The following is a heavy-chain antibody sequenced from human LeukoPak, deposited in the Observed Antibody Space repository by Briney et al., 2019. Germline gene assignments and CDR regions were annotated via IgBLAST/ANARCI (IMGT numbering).Heavy chain of an antibody. Sequence: SETLSLTCAVYGGSFSGYYWSWIRQPPGKGLEWIGEINHSGSTNYNPSLKSRVTISVDTSKNQFSLKLSSVTAADTAVYYCARVPNDSSGYYYGWYFDLWGRGTLVTVSS. CDR2: INHSGST. CDR3: ARVPNDSSGYYYGWYFDL. CDR1: GGSFSGYY. V-gene: IGHV4-34*01. J-gene: IGHJ2*01. D-gene: IGHD3-22*01.